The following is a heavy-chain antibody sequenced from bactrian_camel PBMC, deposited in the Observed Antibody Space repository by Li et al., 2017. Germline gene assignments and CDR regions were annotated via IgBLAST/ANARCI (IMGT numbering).Heavy chain of an antibody. CDR3: AAPAGRYGGSWYPLGGSCVGFGY. CDR1: GNVDKAG. Sequence: HVQLVESGGGYVQTGGSLRLSCSISGNVDKAGCMGWFRQAPGKNREGVASIIFGSGQTFYADSVKGRFTISQDNAKNTVYLQMNSLKPEDTAVYYCAAPAGRYGGSWYPLGGSCVGFGYWGQGTQVTVS. J-gene: IGHJ6*01. D-gene: IGHD6*01. V-gene: IGHV3S60*01. CDR2: IIFGSGQT.